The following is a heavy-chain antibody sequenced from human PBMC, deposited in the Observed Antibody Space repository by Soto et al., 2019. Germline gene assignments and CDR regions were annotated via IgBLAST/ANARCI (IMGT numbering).Heavy chain of an antibody. CDR1: GYSFTSYW. D-gene: IGHD6-13*01. V-gene: IGHV5-51*01. CDR3: ARRCIAAAGNGAFDI. CDR2: IYPGDSDT. J-gene: IGHJ3*02. Sequence: GESLKISCKGSGYSFTSYWIGWVRQMPGKGLEWMGIIYPGDSDTRYSPSFQGQVTISADKSISTAYLQWSSLKASDTAMYYCARRCIAAAGNGAFDIWDQGTMVTVSS.